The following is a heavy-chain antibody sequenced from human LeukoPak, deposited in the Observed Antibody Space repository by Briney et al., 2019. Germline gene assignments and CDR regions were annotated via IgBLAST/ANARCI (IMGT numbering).Heavy chain of an antibody. CDR3: VRDLRRMGATTAYLHH. CDR1: GFTFSDYY. Sequence: GGSLRLSCAASGFTFSDYYMSWIRQAPGKGLEWVSYISSSGSNIYYADSVKGRFTISRDNAKNSLYLQMNSVRAEDTAVYYCVRDLRRMGATTAYLHHWGQGTLVTVSS. D-gene: IGHD1-26*01. V-gene: IGHV3-11*04. J-gene: IGHJ1*01. CDR2: ISSSGSNI.